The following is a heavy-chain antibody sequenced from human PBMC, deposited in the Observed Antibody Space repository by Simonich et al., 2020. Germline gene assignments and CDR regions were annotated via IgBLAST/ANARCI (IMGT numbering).Heavy chain of an antibody. Sequence: QVQLVQSGAEVKKPGASVKVSCKASGYTFTSYDINWVRQAPGQGIEWMGWLNPNSGNTGYAQKLQGRVTITRNTSISTAYMGLSRLRAEDTAVYYWARGRGGMSMGYVDYWGQGTLVTVSS. J-gene: IGHJ4*02. V-gene: IGHV1-8*03. D-gene: IGHD2-15*01. CDR2: LNPNSGNT. CDR3: ARGRGGMSMGYVDY. CDR1: GYTFTSYD.